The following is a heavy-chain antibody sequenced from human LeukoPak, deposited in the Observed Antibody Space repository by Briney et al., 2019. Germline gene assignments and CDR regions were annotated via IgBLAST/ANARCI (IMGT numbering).Heavy chain of an antibody. D-gene: IGHD3-3*01. J-gene: IGHJ5*02. Sequence: GESLKISCKGSGYSFTSYWIGWVRQMSGKGLEWMGIIYPGDSDTRYSPSFQGQVTISADKSISTAYLQWSSLKASDTAMYYCAVTRTIFGVVIEYNWFDPWGQGTLVTVSS. V-gene: IGHV5-51*01. CDR2: IYPGDSDT. CDR3: AVTRTIFGVVIEYNWFDP. CDR1: GYSFTSYW.